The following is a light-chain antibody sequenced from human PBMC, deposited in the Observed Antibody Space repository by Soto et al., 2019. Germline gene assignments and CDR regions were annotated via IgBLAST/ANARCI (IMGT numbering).Light chain of an antibody. J-gene: IGKJ1*01. Sequence: EIVLTQSPGTLSLSPGERATLSCRASQSVSSSYLAWYQQKPGQAPRLLIYGASSRATGIPDRFSGSGSGTGFTLTISRLEPDDGAVYYCQQYGSSSWTFGQGTKVEIK. CDR2: GAS. V-gene: IGKV3-20*01. CDR1: QSVSSSY. CDR3: QQYGSSSWT.